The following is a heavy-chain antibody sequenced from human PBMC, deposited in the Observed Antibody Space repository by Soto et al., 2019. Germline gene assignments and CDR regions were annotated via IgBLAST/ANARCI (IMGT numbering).Heavy chain of an antibody. J-gene: IGHJ5*02. V-gene: IGHV3-53*01. CDR2: IYSGGST. CDR1: GFTVSSNH. D-gene: IGHD4-17*01. CDR3: ARGYNDYVGRFDP. Sequence: PGWSLRLSCAASGFTVSSNHMSWVRQAPGKGLEWVSLIYSGGSTFYSDSVRGRFIISRDNSKNTLYLQMNSLRAEDTAVYYCARGYNDYVGRFDPWGQGTLVTVSS.